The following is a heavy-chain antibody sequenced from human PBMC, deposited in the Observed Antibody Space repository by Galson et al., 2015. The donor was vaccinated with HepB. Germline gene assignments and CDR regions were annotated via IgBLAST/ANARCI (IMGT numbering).Heavy chain of an antibody. D-gene: IGHD2-15*01. CDR3: ARDEGQDWFDP. CDR1: GFTFSSYS. Sequence: SLRLSCAASGFTFSSYSMNWVRQAPGKGLEWVSSISSSSSYIYYADSVKGRFTISRDNAKNSLYLQMNSLRAEDTAVYYCARDEGQDWFDPWGQGTLVTVSS. CDR2: ISSSSSYI. V-gene: IGHV3-21*01. J-gene: IGHJ5*02.